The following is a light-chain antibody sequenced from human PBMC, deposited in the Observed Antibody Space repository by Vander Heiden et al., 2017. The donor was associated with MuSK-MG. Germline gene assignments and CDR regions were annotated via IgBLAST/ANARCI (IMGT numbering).Light chain of an antibody. CDR2: AAS. V-gene: IGKV1-39*01. CDR3: QQSDSNTPYT. Sequence: DIQMTQSTSSLSASVGDRVTITCRASQSISSYLNWYQQKPGKAPKLLIYAASSLQSGVPSRFSGSGYGTDFTLTISSRQPEDFASYYCQQSDSNTPYTFGQGTKLEIK. CDR1: QSISSY. J-gene: IGKJ2*01.